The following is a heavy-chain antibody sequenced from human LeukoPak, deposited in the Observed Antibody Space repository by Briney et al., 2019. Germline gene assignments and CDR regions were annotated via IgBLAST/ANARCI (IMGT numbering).Heavy chain of an antibody. V-gene: IGHV1-8*03. CDR3: ARGRAIFGVVIQFDY. Sequence: ASVKVSCKASGYTFTSYDINWVRQATGQGLEWMGWMNPNSGNTGYPQKFQGRVTITRNTSISTAYMELSSLRSEDTAVYYCARGRAIFGVVIQFDYWGQGTLVTVSS. J-gene: IGHJ4*02. D-gene: IGHD3-3*01. CDR1: GYTFTSYD. CDR2: MNPNSGNT.